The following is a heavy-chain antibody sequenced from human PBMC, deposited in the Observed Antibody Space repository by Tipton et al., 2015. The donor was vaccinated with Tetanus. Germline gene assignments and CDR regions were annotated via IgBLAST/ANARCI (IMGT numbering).Heavy chain of an antibody. CDR3: ARDPAVLRFLEWLPDWYFAL. CDR1: GGSFSDYY. V-gene: IGHV4-34*01. D-gene: IGHD3-3*01. J-gene: IGHJ2*01. Sequence: TLSLTCAVSGGSFSDYYWTWIRQSPGKGLEWIGEINHGGGSNYNPSLKSRVTLSVDTSKNHFSLRLSSVTAADTAVYYCARDPAVLRFLEWLPDWYFALWGRGTLVTVSS. CDR2: INHGGGS.